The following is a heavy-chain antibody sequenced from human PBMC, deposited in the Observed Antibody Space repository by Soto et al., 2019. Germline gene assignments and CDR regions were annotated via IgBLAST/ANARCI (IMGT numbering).Heavy chain of an antibody. Sequence: SGGSLRLSCAASGFTFSSYGMHWVLQAPGKGLEWVAVIWYDGSNKYYADSVKGRFTISRDNSKNTLYLQMNSLRAEDTAVYYCARDLPSYRYCSSSSFYSPHLILDPWCQGTLVTVFS. CDR3: ARDLPSYRYCSSSSFYSPHLILDP. D-gene: IGHD2-2*01. J-gene: IGHJ5*02. V-gene: IGHV3-33*01. CDR1: GFTFSSYG. CDR2: IWYDGSNK.